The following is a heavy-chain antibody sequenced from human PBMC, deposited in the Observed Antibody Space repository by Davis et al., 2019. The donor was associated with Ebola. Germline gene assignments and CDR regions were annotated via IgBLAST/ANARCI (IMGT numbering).Heavy chain of an antibody. D-gene: IGHD6-19*01. Sequence: GESLKISCKASGYKFSSYWIAWVRQMPGKGLEWMGIIYPGDSVPRYSPSFQGQATISIDKSISTAYLQWNSLKASDTAMYYCARGSRGIAVAGAMDYWGHGAPVTVSS. J-gene: IGHJ4*01. CDR3: ARGSRGIAVAGAMDY. V-gene: IGHV5-51*01. CDR2: IYPGDSVP. CDR1: GYKFSSYW.